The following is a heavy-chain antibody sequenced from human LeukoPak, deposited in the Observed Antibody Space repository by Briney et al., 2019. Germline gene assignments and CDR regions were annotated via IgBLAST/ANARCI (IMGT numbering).Heavy chain of an antibody. CDR1: GDSISSGSYY. CDR3: ARDAREGMDV. J-gene: IGHJ6*02. V-gene: IGHV4-61*02. Sequence: PSQTLTLTCTVSGDSISSGSYYWNWVRQPAGKGLEWIGRIYNTGGTNYNPSLKSRVTISVDTSKNQFSLKLSSVTAADTAVYYCARDAREGMDVWGQGTTVTVSS. CDR2: IYNTGGT.